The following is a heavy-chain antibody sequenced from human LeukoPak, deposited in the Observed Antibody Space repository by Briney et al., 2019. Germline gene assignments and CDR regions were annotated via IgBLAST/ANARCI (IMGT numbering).Heavy chain of an antibody. Sequence: ASVKVSCKASGYTFTSYDISWVRQAPGQGLEWMGWISAYNGNSNYAQKFQGRVTMTTDTSTSTAYMELRSLRCDDTAVYYCARDLRTSVAGNWFDPWGQGTLVTVSS. CDR3: ARDLRTSVAGNWFDP. D-gene: IGHD6-19*01. V-gene: IGHV1-18*01. CDR1: GYTFTSYD. J-gene: IGHJ5*02. CDR2: ISAYNGNS.